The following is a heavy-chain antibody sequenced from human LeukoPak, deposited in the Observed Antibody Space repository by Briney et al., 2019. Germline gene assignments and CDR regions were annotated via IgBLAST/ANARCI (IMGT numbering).Heavy chain of an antibody. Sequence: GGSLRLSCAASGFTFNTNAMNWVRQAPGKGLEWVSSISGSGGATYYADSVKGRFTISRDNSKKTLYLQMNSLRAEDTAVYYCAARAGYNSGWYVLDYWGQGTLVTVSS. D-gene: IGHD6-19*01. V-gene: IGHV3-23*01. CDR2: ISGSGGAT. J-gene: IGHJ4*02. CDR3: AARAGYNSGWYVLDY. CDR1: GFTFNTNA.